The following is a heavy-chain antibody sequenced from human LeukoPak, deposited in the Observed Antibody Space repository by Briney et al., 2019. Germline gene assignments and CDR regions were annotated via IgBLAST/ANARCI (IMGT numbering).Heavy chain of an antibody. Sequence: SETLSLTCTVSGGSMSSYYWSWIRQPPGKGLEWIGYIYYSGSTKYNPSLKSRVTISVDTSKNQFSLKLSSVTAADTAVYYCARVPFDYYDSDDYYYHDAFDIWGQGTMVTVSS. D-gene: IGHD3-22*01. CDR1: GGSMSSYY. J-gene: IGHJ3*02. CDR3: ARVPFDYYDSDDYYYHDAFDI. CDR2: IYYSGST. V-gene: IGHV4-59*12.